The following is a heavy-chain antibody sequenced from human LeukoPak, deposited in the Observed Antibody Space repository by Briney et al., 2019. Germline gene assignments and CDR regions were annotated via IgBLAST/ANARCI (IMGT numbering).Heavy chain of an antibody. J-gene: IGHJ4*02. CDR1: GGSIGTYY. CDR3: ARLGAPAYCGGDCYRYYFDY. CDR2: IYYSAST. V-gene: IGHV4-59*08. D-gene: IGHD2-21*02. Sequence: PSETLSLTCTVSGGSIGTYYWSWIRQPPGKGLEWIGYIYYSASTNYNPSLKSRVTISIDTSKNQFSLKLSSVTAADTAVYYCARLGAPAYCGGDCYRYYFDYWGQGTLVTVSS.